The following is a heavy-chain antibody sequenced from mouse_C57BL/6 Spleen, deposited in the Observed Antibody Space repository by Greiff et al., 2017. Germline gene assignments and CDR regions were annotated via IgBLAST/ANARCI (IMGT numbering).Heavy chain of an antibody. CDR3: ARHGITTEYYFDY. CDR1: GFTFSSYG. V-gene: IGHV5-6*01. Sequence: EVMLVESGGDLVKPGGSLKLSCAASGFTFSSYGMSWVRQTPDKRLEWVATISSVGSYTYYPDSVKGRFTISRDNAKNTLYLQMSSLKSEDTAMYYGARHGITTEYYFDYWGQGTTLTVSS. CDR2: ISSVGSYT. D-gene: IGHD2-4*01. J-gene: IGHJ2*01.